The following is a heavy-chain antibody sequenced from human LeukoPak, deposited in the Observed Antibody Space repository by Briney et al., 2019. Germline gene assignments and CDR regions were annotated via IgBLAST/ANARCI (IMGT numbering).Heavy chain of an antibody. D-gene: IGHD6-6*01. CDR2: ISSSSSYI. CDR1: GFTFSSYS. Sequence: PGGSLRLSCAASGFTFSSYSMNWVRQAPGKGLGWVSSISSSSSYIYYADSVKGRFTISRDNAKNSLYLQMNSLRAEDTAVYYCARDPGSSSRFPVYYYYYYYVDVWGKGTTVTVSS. V-gene: IGHV3-21*01. J-gene: IGHJ6*03. CDR3: ARDPGSSSRFPVYYYYYYYVDV.